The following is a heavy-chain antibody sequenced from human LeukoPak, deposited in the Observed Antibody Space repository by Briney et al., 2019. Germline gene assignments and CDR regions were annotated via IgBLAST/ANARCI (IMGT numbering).Heavy chain of an antibody. D-gene: IGHD6-13*01. Sequence: PSETLSLTCTVSGGSISSYYWSWIRQPPGKGLEWIGYIYYSGSTNYNPSLKSRVTISVDTSKNQFSLKLSSVTAADTSVYYCARIAAAGTMMLDPWGQGTLVTVSS. CDR3: ARIAAAGTMMLDP. CDR1: GGSISSYY. J-gene: IGHJ5*02. CDR2: IYYSGST. V-gene: IGHV4-59*08.